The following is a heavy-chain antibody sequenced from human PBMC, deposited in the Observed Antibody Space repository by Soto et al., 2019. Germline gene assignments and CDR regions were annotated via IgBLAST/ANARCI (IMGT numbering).Heavy chain of an antibody. CDR1: GFTFSTYN. J-gene: IGHJ4*02. V-gene: IGHV3-48*01. Sequence: GGSLRLSCAASGFTFSTYNMNWVRQAPGKGLEWVSYISDSSSTIHYADSVKGRFTISRDNAKNSLYLQMNSLRAEDTAVYYCARDDYPYYDDSSGYHFHYWGQGALVTVSS. CDR2: ISDSSSTI. D-gene: IGHD3-22*01. CDR3: ARDDYPYYDDSSGYHFHY.